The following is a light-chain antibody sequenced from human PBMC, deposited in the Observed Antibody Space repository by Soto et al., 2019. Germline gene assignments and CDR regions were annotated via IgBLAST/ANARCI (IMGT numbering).Light chain of an antibody. Sequence: PGARATVSCWASLSVSSDLAWYRQKPGQAPRLLIYRAFTRATGIPARFSGSGFGTDFTLTISSLQSEDFAVYYCQQYNNWPLTFGGGTKVDI. CDR2: RAF. CDR1: LSVSSD. CDR3: QQYNNWPLT. V-gene: IGKV3-15*01. J-gene: IGKJ4*01.